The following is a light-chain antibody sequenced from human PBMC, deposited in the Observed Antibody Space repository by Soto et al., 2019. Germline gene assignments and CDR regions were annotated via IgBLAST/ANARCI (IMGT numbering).Light chain of an antibody. CDR1: SGSVSPSYY. J-gene: IGLJ2*01. Sequence: QTVVTQEPSLSVSPRGTVTLTWGLRSGSVSPSYYPSWYQQTPGQAPRTLIYNTNTRSSGVPDRFSGSILGNKAALTITGAQADDESDFYCVLYMGGGISIFGGGTKLTGL. CDR3: VLYMGGGISI. CDR2: NTN. V-gene: IGLV8-61*01.